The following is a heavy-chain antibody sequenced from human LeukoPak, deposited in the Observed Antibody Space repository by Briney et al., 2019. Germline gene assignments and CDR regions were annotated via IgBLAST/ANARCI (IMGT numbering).Heavy chain of an antibody. Sequence: GASVKVSCEASGYTFTSYAMHWVRQAPGQRLEWMGWINAGNGNTKYSQEFQGRVTITRDTSASTAYMELSSLRSEDMAVYYCAREGYSSGWPYFDYWGQGTLVTVSS. CDR3: AREGYSSGWPYFDY. CDR1: GYTFTSYA. CDR2: INAGNGNT. V-gene: IGHV1-3*03. J-gene: IGHJ4*02. D-gene: IGHD6-19*01.